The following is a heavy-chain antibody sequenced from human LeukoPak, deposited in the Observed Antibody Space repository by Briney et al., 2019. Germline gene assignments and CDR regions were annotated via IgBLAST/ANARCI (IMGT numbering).Heavy chain of an antibody. V-gene: IGHV4-61*02. J-gene: IGHJ5*02. CDR1: GGSISSGSYY. CDR3: ARDRADGDPSSWFDP. CDR2: IYTSGST. D-gene: IGHD4-17*01. Sequence: SQTLSPTCTVSGGSISSGSYYWSWIRQPAGKGLEWIGRIYTSGSTNYNPSLKSRVTISVDTSKNQFSLKLSSVTAADTAVYYCARDRADGDPSSWFDPWGQGTLVTVSS.